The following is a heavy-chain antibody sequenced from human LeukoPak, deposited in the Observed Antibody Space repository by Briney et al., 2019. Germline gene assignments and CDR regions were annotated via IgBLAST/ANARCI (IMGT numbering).Heavy chain of an antibody. Sequence: GGSLRPSCAASGFTFSDYWMAWVRQAPGKGLEWVANIKRDGSFAEYGDFLEGRFIISRDNGENSLFLQMSSLRVEDTAVYHCARWRRDHSEFDFWGQGTLVTVSS. V-gene: IGHV3-7*01. J-gene: IGHJ4*02. D-gene: IGHD5-12*01. CDR2: IKRDGSFA. CDR3: ARWRRDHSEFDF. CDR1: GFTFSDYW.